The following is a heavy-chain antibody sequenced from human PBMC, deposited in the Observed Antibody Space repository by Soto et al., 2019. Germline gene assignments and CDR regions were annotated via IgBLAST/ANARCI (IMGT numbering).Heavy chain of an antibody. V-gene: IGHV3-30-3*01. D-gene: IGHD4-4*01. Sequence: QVQLVESGGGVVQPGRSLRLSCAASGFTFSNYAMHWVRQAPGKGLEWVVVISYDGTNKYYADSVEGRFTIFRDNSNDTLNLQMNSLRSEDTAVYYSVREMTVPSDHSYGMDVWLQGTTVTVSS. CDR2: ISYDGTNK. J-gene: IGHJ6*02. CDR3: VREMTVPSDHSYGMDV. CDR1: GFTFSNYA.